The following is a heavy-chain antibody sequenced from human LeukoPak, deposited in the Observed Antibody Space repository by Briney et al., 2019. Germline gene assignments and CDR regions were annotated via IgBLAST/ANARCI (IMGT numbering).Heavy chain of an antibody. V-gene: IGHV3-48*03. CDR3: AKGGGYFSPYWYSDL. D-gene: IGHD1-26*01. CDR1: GFTFSSYE. CDR2: VCSSGGTI. Sequence: AGTLRLSCTASGFTFSSYEMNWVRKAPGQGLEWVSYVCSSGGTIYYADSVKGRFTISRDNAKNSLYLQMNSLRAEDTAVYYCAKGGGYFSPYWYSDLWGRGTLVTVSS. J-gene: IGHJ2*01.